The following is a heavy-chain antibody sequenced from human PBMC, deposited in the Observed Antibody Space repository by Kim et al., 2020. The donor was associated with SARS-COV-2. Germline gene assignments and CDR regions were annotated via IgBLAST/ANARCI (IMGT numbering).Heavy chain of an antibody. J-gene: IGHJ4*02. Sequence: YYDDSMNDRFTITRDNANNALYLQMNSVRDEDTALYYCERDGDSSGYADSWGQGTLVTVSS. D-gene: IGHD3-22*01. CDR3: ERDGDSSGYADS. V-gene: IGHV3-11*04.